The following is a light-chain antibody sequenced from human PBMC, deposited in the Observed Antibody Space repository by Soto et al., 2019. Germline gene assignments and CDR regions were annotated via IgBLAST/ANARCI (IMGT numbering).Light chain of an antibody. J-gene: IGLJ2*01. Sequence: QSVLTQSPSASASLGASVKLTCTLSSGHSNYAIAWHQQQPDKGPRYLMKLNSDGSHSKGDGIPDRFSGSSSGAERYRTISSLQSEDEAYYYCQTLGTGTYVVFGGGTKVTVL. CDR2: LNSDGSH. V-gene: IGLV4-69*01. CDR3: QTLGTGTYVV. CDR1: SGHSNYA.